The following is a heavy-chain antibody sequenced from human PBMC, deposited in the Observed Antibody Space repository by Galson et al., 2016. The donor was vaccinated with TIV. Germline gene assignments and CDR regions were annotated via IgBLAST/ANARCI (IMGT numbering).Heavy chain of an antibody. CDR1: GYTFSNFA. J-gene: IGHJ4*02. Sequence: QSGAEVKIPGASVKVSCQAPGYTFSNFAITWVRQAPGQGLEWMGYMSAYSGASNYAQEFQGRVTITTDTSTSTAYMELRNLRFDDTAVYYCARYSSTSSRRFDYWGQGTLVTVSA. V-gene: IGHV1-18*01. CDR3: ARYSSTSSRRFDY. D-gene: IGHD6-6*01. CDR2: MSAYSGAS.